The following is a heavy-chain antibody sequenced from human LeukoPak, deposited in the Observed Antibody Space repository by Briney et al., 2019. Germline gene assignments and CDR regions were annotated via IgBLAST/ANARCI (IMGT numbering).Heavy chain of an antibody. J-gene: IGHJ4*02. CDR3: ARLFWSDSHSFDY. Sequence: PSETLSLTCTVSGGSISRYYWTWIRQPPGKGLEWIGYIHYSGSTNYNPSLKGRVTISLDTSKNQFSLKLSSVTAADTAVYYCARLFWSDSHSFDYWGQGTLVTVSS. D-gene: IGHD3-3*01. CDR2: IHYSGST. V-gene: IGHV4-59*01. CDR1: GGSISRYY.